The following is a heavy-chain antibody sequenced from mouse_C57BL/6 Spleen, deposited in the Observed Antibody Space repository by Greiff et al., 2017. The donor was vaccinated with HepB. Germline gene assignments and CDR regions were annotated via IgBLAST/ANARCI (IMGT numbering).Heavy chain of an antibody. CDR1: GFTFSSYA. CDR2: ISSGGDYI. Sequence: DVHLVESGEGLVKPGGSLKLSCAASGFTFSSYAMSWVRQTPEKRLEWVAYISSGGDYIYYADTVKGRFTISRDNARNTLYLQMSSLKSEDTAMYYCTREGVNTTPLWGQGTLVTVSA. J-gene: IGHJ3*01. D-gene: IGHD1-1*01. V-gene: IGHV5-9-1*02. CDR3: TREGVNTTPL.